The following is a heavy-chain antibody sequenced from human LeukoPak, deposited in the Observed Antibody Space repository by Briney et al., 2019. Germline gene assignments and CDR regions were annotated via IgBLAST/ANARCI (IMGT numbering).Heavy chain of an antibody. CDR2: ITSSSSSM. D-gene: IGHD3-16*02. J-gene: IGHJ4*02. CDR3: ARDKSKGRYFDY. V-gene: IGHV3-21*01. CDR1: GFTFSIYT. Sequence: GGSLRLSCVASGFTFSIYTMSWVRQAPGKGLEWVSSITSSSSSMYSADSVKGRFTISRDNSKNTLYLEMNSLRVEDTAVYYCARDKSKGRYFDYWGQGTLVTVSS.